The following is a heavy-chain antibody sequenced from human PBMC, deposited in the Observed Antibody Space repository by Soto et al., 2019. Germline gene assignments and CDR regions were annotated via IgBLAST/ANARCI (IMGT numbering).Heavy chain of an antibody. J-gene: IGHJ4*02. CDR2: IYYSGST. D-gene: IGHD3-3*01. CDR1: GGSISSSSYY. Sequence: SETLSLTCTVSGGSISSSSYYWGWIRQPPGKGLEWIGSIYYSGSTYYNPSLKSRVTISVDTSKNQFSLKLSSVTAADTAVYYCARGITIFGVVKGDYFDYWGQGTLVTVSS. CDR3: ARGITIFGVVKGDYFDY. V-gene: IGHV4-39*01.